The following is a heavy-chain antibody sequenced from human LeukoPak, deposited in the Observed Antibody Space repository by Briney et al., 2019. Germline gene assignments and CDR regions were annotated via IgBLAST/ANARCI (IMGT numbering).Heavy chain of an antibody. J-gene: IGHJ4*02. V-gene: IGHV3-23*01. CDR2: ISGGGGST. CDR1: GFTFSSYA. CDR3: AKDPFGFWSGYRYFDY. D-gene: IGHD3-3*01. Sequence: PGGSLRLSCAASGFTFSSYAMSWVRQAPGKGLEWVSAISGGGGSTYYADSVKGRFTISRDNSKNTLYLQMNSLRAEDTAVYYCAKDPFGFWSGYRYFDYWGQGTLVTVSS.